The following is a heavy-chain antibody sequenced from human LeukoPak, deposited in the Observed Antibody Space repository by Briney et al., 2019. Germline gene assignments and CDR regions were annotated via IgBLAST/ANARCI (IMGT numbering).Heavy chain of an antibody. Sequence: LRLSCAASGFTFSSYAMSWIRQHPGKGLEWIGYIYYSGSTYYNPSLKSRVTISVDTSKNQFSLKLSSVTAADTAVYYCARGEYYYDSSGCIFDYWGQGTLVTVSS. J-gene: IGHJ4*02. CDR3: ARGEYYYDSSGCIFDY. V-gene: IGHV4-31*02. CDR2: IYYSGST. CDR1: GFTFSSYA. D-gene: IGHD3-22*01.